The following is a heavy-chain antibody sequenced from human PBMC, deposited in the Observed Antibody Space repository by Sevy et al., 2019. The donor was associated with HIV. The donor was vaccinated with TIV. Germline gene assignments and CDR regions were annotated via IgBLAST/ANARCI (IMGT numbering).Heavy chain of an antibody. CDR1: GFTFSSYS. Sequence: GGSLRLSCAASGFTFSSYSMNWVRQAPGKGLEWVSSISSSSSYIYYADSVKGRFTISRDNAKNSLYLQMNSLRAEDTAVYYCARVFVVVLAAPYGMDVWGQGTTVTVSS. CDR3: ARVFVVVLAAPYGMDV. J-gene: IGHJ6*02. V-gene: IGHV3-21*01. D-gene: IGHD2-15*01. CDR2: ISSSSSYI.